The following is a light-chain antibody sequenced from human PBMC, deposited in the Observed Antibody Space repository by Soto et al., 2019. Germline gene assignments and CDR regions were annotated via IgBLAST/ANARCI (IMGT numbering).Light chain of an antibody. Sequence: QSALTQPASLSGSPGQSITISCTGTSSDVGAYDYVSWYQQHPVKAPKLMIYDVSTRPSGVSNRFSGSKSGNTASLIISGLQAEDEADYYCSSFTTSNTVVFGGGTKLTVL. CDR2: DVS. J-gene: IGLJ3*02. CDR3: SSFTTSNTVV. CDR1: SSDVGAYDY. V-gene: IGLV2-14*03.